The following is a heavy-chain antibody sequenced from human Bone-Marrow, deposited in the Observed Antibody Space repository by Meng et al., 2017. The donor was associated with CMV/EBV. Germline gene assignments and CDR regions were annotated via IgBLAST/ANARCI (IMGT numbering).Heavy chain of an antibody. J-gene: IGHJ6*02. D-gene: IGHD3-3*01. CDR3: AREKRITIFGVVSYYYYRMDV. CDR1: GFTFSSYS. V-gene: IGHV3-30*03. Sequence: GESLKISCAASGFTFSSYSMNWVRQAPGKGLEWVAVISYDGSNKYYADSVKGRFTISRDNSKTTLYLQMNSLRAEDTAVYYCAREKRITIFGVVSYYYYRMDVWGQGTTVTVSS. CDR2: ISYDGSNK.